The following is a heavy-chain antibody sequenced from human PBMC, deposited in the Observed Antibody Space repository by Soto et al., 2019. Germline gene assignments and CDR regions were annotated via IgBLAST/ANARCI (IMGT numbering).Heavy chain of an antibody. CDR1: GFTFSNYA. Sequence: GGSLRLSCAASGFTFSNYAMSWARQAPGKGLEWVSSIGGSGGITYYTDSVKGRFTISRDNSKNTLYLQMNSLRAEDTAVYYCAKLIVAGGTGYWGQGTLVTVSS. CDR2: IGGSGGIT. D-gene: IGHD6-13*01. CDR3: AKLIVAGGTGY. V-gene: IGHV3-23*01. J-gene: IGHJ4*02.